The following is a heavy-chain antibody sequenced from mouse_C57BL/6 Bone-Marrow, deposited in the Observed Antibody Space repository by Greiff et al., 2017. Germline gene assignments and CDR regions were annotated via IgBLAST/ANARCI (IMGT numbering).Heavy chain of an antibody. D-gene: IGHD1-1*01. CDR2: INPNNGGT. CDR1: GYTFTDYN. CDR3: ARPSYGFAY. Sequence: EVQLVESGPELVKPGASVKIPCKASGYTFTDYNMDWVKQSHGKSLEWIGDINPNNGGTIYNQKFKGKATLTVDKSSSTAYMELRSLTSEDTAVYYCARPSYGFAYWGQGTLVTVSA. V-gene: IGHV1-18*01. J-gene: IGHJ3*01.